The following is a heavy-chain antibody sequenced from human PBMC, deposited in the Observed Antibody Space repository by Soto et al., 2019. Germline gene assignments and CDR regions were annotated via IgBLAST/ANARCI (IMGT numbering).Heavy chain of an antibody. CDR3: AKGFTGYYPNWFDP. CDR2: ISGSGGGT. D-gene: IGHD3-9*01. CDR1: GFTFSNYA. V-gene: IGHV3-23*01. Sequence: EVQLLESGGGLVQPGGSLRLSCAASGFTFSNYAMSWVRQAPGKGLEWVSAISGSGGGTYYTDSVKGRFTISRDNSKNTLYLQMNSRRAEDTAVYYCAKGFTGYYPNWFDPWGQGTLVTVSS. J-gene: IGHJ5*02.